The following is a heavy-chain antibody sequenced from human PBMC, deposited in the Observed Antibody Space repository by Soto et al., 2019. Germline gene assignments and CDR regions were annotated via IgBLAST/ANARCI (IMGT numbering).Heavy chain of an antibody. Sequence: GGSLRLSCAASGFTFGIHAMIWVRQAPGKGLEWVSFISASGGSTYYADSVKGRFTISRDNSKKTLYLQMNSLSGEDTAVYYCGKGSAATNYFYYATDVWGQGTTVTV. CDR3: GKGSAATNYFYYATDV. J-gene: IGHJ6*02. D-gene: IGHD2-15*01. CDR2: ISASGGST. V-gene: IGHV3-23*01. CDR1: GFTFGIHA.